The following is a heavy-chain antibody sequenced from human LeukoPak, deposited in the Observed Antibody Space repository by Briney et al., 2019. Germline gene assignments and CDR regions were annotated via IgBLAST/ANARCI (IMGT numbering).Heavy chain of an antibody. CDR2: ISSSSSTI. CDR1: GFTFSSYS. D-gene: IGHD3-9*01. Sequence: GGSLRLSCAASGFTFSSYSMNWVRQAPGKGLEWVSYISSSSSTIYYADSVKGRFTISRDNAKNSLYLQMNSLRAEDTAVYYCARDLWFPVASNWFDPWGQGTLVTVSS. V-gene: IGHV3-48*04. CDR3: ARDLWFPVASNWFDP. J-gene: IGHJ5*02.